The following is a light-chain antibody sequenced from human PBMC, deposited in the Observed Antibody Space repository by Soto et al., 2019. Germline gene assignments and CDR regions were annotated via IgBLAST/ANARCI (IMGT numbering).Light chain of an antibody. CDR3: QQYGKPPPNS. Sequence: ETVLTQSPGTLSLSPGETATLSCRASQSVSSSYLAWYQQKPGQAPRVLIHGASSRATGIPDRFSGSGSGTDFTLIISRLEPEDFAVYFCQQYGKPPPNSFGEGTKVEIK. CDR2: GAS. V-gene: IGKV3-20*01. J-gene: IGKJ2*01. CDR1: QSVSSSY.